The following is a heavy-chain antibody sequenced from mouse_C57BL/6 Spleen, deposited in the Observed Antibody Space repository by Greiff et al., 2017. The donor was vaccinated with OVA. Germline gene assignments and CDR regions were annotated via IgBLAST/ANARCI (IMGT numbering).Heavy chain of an antibody. CDR3: AKITTVVATDFDV. D-gene: IGHD1-1*01. V-gene: IGHV1-69*01. J-gene: IGHJ1*03. CDR1: GYTFTSYW. CDR2: IDPSDSYT. Sequence: QVQLQQPGAELVMPGASVKLSCKASGYTFTSYWMHWVKQRPGQGLEWIGEIDPSDSYTNYNQKFKGKSTLTVDKSSSTAYMQLSSLTSEDSAVYYCAKITTVVATDFDVWGTGTTVTVSS.